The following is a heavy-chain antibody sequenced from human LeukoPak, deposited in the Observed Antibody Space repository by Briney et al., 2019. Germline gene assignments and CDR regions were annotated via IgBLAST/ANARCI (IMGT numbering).Heavy chain of an antibody. CDR1: GGSISSYY. CDR3: ARVRGALSWFDP. Sequence: SETLSLTCTVSGGSISSYYWSWIRQPPGKGLEWIGYIYYSGSTNYNPSLKSRVTISVDTSKNQFSLKLSSVTAADTAVYYCARVRGALSWFDPWGQGTLVTVSS. CDR2: IYYSGST. D-gene: IGHD3-10*01. V-gene: IGHV4-59*12. J-gene: IGHJ5*02.